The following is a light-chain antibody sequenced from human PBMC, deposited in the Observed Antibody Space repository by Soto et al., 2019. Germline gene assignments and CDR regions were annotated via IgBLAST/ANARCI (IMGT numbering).Light chain of an antibody. J-gene: IGLJ1*01. CDR1: SSDVGGYNY. CDR3: SSYTSSSTPV. CDR2: EVS. Sequence: QSALSQPASVSWSPGQSITISCTGTSSDVGGYNYVSWYQQHPGKAPKLMIYEVSNRPSGVSNRFSGSKSGNTASLTISGLQAEDEADYYCSSYTSSSTPVFGTGTKVTVL. V-gene: IGLV2-14*01.